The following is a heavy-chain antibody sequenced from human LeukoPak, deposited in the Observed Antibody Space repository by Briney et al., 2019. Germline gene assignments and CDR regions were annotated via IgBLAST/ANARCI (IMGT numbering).Heavy chain of an antibody. CDR3: ARAGLTMVRRVKN. CDR2: ISWNSGSI. V-gene: IGHV3-9*01. J-gene: IGHJ4*02. D-gene: IGHD3-10*01. CDR1: GFTFDDYA. Sequence: GGSLRLSCAASGFTFDDYAMHWVRQAPGKGLEWVSGISWNSGSIGYADSVKGRFTISRDNAKNSLYLQMNSLRAEDTAVYYCARAGLTMVRRVKNWGQGTLVTVSS.